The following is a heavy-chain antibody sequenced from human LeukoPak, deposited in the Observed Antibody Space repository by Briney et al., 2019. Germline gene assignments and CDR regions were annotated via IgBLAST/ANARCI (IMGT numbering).Heavy chain of an antibody. CDR1: GYTFTSYY. D-gene: IGHD4-17*01. Sequence: GASVKVSCKASGYTFTSYYMHWVRQAPGQGLEWMGIINPSGGSTSYAQKFQGRVTMTRDTSTSTVYMELSSLRSEDTAVHYCAREFSTVTTLDYWGQGTLVTVSS. J-gene: IGHJ4*02. CDR3: AREFSTVTTLDY. CDR2: INPSGGST. V-gene: IGHV1-46*01.